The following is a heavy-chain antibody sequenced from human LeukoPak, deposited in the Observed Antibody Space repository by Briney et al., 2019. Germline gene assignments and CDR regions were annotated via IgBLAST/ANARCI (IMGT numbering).Heavy chain of an antibody. Sequence: GGSLRLSCAASGFTFSSYAMHWVRQAPGKGLEYVSAISSNGGSTYYANSVKGRFTISRDNSKNTLYLQMGSLRAEDMAVHYCAREAYYGSGSLNWFDPWGQGTLVTVSS. CDR3: AREAYYGSGSLNWFDP. V-gene: IGHV3-64*01. J-gene: IGHJ5*02. CDR1: GFTFSSYA. CDR2: ISSNGGST. D-gene: IGHD3-10*01.